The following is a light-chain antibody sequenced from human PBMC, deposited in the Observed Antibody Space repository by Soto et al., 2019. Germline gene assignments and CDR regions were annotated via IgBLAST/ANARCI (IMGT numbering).Light chain of an antibody. Sequence: QSALTQPASVSGSPGQSITISCTGTSSDVGGYNYVSWYQQHPGKAPKLMIYEVTNRPSGVSSRFSGTKSGNTASLTISGLQAEDEADYYCSSYRTYSTYVFGTGTKVTVL. V-gene: IGLV2-14*01. CDR3: SSYRTYSTYV. CDR2: EVT. J-gene: IGLJ1*01. CDR1: SSDVGGYNY.